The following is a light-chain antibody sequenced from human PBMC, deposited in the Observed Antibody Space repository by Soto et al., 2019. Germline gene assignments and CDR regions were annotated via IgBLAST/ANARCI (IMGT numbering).Light chain of an antibody. Sequence: QSVLTQSSSASASLGSSVKLTCTLSSGHSSYIIAWHQQQPGKAPRYLMKLEGSGNYNKGSGVPDRFSGSSSGADRYLTISKLQFEDEADYYCETWDSNNWVFGGGTQVTVL. V-gene: IGLV4-60*02. CDR3: ETWDSNNWV. CDR2: LEGSGNY. J-gene: IGLJ3*02. CDR1: SGHSSYI.